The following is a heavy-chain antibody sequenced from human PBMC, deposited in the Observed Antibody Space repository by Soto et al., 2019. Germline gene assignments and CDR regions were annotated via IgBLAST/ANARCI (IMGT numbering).Heavy chain of an antibody. V-gene: IGHV4-30-4*01. CDR2: IYYSGST. CDR3: ARDGGSSSEANWFDP. Sequence: SETLSLTCTVSGGSISSGDYYWSWIRQPPGKGLEWIGYIYYSGSTYYNPSLKSRVTISVDTSKNQFSLKLSSVTAADTAVYYFARDGGSSSEANWFDPWGQGTLVTVSS. CDR1: GGSISSGDYY. J-gene: IGHJ5*02. D-gene: IGHD6-13*01.